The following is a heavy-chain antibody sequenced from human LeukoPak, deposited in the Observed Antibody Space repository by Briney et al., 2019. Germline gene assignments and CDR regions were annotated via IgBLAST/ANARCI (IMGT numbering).Heavy chain of an antibody. CDR1: GGSFSGYY. D-gene: IGHD1-7*01. CDR2: INHSGST. Sequence: PSETLSLTCAVYGGSFSGYYWSWIRQPPGKGLEWIGEINHSGSTNYNPSLKSRVTISVDTSKNQVSLKLSSVTAADTAVYYCARVPIRYNWNYYMMGFDYWGQGTLVTVSS. V-gene: IGHV4-34*01. CDR3: ARVPIRYNWNYYMMGFDY. J-gene: IGHJ4*02.